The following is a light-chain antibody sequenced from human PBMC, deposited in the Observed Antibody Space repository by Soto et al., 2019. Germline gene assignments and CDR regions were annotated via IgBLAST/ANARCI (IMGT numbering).Light chain of an antibody. CDR2: DAS. J-gene: IGKJ3*01. V-gene: IGKV1-5*01. CDR3: LQHNRSLFT. Sequence: DIPMTQSPSTLSASGGDRVTITCRASQSISSWLAWYQQKPGKAPKRLIYDASSLESGVPSRFSGSVYGNASTLPITSLQPKDFETYYCLQHNRSLFTLGPGNKVYI. CDR1: QSISSW.